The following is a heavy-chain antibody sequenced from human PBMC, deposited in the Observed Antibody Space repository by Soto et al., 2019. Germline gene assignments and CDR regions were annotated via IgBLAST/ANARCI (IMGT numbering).Heavy chain of an antibody. CDR2: VYTSGTT. V-gene: IGHV4-4*07. J-gene: IGHJ3*02. D-gene: IGHD3-10*01. CDR3: ARDEPDTGEGFDI. Sequence: SETLSLTCSVSGASMNTYFWSWIRQPAGKGLEWIGRVYTSGTTNYNPSLKSRVTMSVDTSKKQVSLKLISLTAADTGLYYCARDEPDTGEGFDIWGQVTMVT. CDR1: GASMNTYF.